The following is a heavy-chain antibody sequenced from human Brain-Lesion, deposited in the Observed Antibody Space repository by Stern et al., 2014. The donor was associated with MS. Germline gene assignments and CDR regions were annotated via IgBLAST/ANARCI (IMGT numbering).Heavy chain of an antibody. V-gene: IGHV4-61*02. D-gene: IGHD1-26*01. CDR3: ATTRWDLFTWNWFDP. CDR1: GGSISSSGYY. CDR2: IHDSGST. Sequence: VQLVESGPGLVKPSQTLSLTCTVSGGSISSSGYYWSWIRQPADKGLEWIGRIHDSGSTYYKPSLKRRVPISMNTAKTQFSLKLPSVTAADTAVYYCATTRWDLFTWNWFDPWGQGTLVTVSS. J-gene: IGHJ5*02.